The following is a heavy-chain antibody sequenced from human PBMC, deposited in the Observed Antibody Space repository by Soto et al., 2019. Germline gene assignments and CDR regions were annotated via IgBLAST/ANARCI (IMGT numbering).Heavy chain of an antibody. J-gene: IGHJ6*02. CDR1: GYTFSNYG. CDR2: ISAYNGNT. V-gene: IGHV1-18*01. Sequence: QVQLVQSGGKVKKPGASVKVSCRASGYTFSNYGITWVRQAPGQGLEWMGWISAYNGNTNYAQKLQGRVTMTTDTSTNTVYMELRSLRSDDTAVYYCAREGLLPYYYYGMDVWGQGTTVTVSS. CDR3: AREGLLPYYYYGMDV. D-gene: IGHD2-15*01.